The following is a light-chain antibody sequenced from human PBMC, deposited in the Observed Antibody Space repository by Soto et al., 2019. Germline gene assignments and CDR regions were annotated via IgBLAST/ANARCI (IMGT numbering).Light chain of an antibody. V-gene: IGLV1-40*01. J-gene: IGLJ1*01. CDR2: GNS. Sequence: QSVLTQPPSVSGAPGQRVTISCTGSSSNIGAGYDVHWYRQLPGTAPKLLIYGNSNRPSGVPDRFSGSKSGTSASLPITGLQVEDEADYYCKSYDRSLSDHVLGTGTKVPVL. CDR3: KSYDRSLSDHV. CDR1: SSNIGAGYD.